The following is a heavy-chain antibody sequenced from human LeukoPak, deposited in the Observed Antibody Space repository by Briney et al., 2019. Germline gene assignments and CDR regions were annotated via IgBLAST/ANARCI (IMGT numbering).Heavy chain of an antibody. D-gene: IGHD3-10*01. J-gene: IGHJ5*01. Sequence: GGSLRLSCPASGFTFSSYGMHWVRQAPGKGLEWVAFIRYYGSNKYYADSVNDRFTLCSDNAKNSLYLQMDRQIVKDADMYYCPRDRDPIAGVIFDSWGQGTLVTVSS. CDR2: IRYYGSNK. CDR3: PRDRDPIAGVIFDS. CDR1: GFTFSSYG. V-gene: IGHV3-30*02.